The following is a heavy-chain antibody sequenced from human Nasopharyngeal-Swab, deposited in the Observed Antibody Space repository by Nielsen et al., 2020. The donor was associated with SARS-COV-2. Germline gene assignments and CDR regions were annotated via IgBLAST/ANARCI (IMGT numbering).Heavy chain of an antibody. J-gene: IGHJ3*02. D-gene: IGHD6-19*01. Sequence: WIRQPPGKGLEWVSSISSSSSYIYYADSVKGRFTISRDNAKNSLYLQMNSLRAEDTAVYYCARERAVEWLVPGDAFDIWGQGTMVTVSS. CDR3: ARERAVEWLVPGDAFDI. V-gene: IGHV3-21*01. CDR2: ISSSSSYI.